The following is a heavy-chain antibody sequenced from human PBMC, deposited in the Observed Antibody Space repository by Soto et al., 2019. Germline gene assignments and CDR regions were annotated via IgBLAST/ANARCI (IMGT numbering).Heavy chain of an antibody. D-gene: IGHD3-10*01. CDR1: GFTFSSYS. CDR2: ISSSSSYI. V-gene: IGHV3-21*01. J-gene: IGHJ6*02. Sequence: GGSLRLSCAASGFTFSSYSMNWVRQAPGKGLEWVSSISSSSSYIYYADSVKGRFTISRDNAKNSLYLQMNSLRAEDAAVYYCARDFGSHMDVWGQGTTVTVSS. CDR3: ARDFGSHMDV.